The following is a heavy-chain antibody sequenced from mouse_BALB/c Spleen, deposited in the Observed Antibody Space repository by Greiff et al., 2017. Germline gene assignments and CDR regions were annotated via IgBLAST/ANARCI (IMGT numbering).Heavy chain of an antibody. J-gene: IGHJ3*01. CDR3: ASEDYGYDVGLAY. Sequence: EVQLQQSGPELVKPGASVKISCKASGYTFTDYYMNWVKQSHGKSLEWIGLVNPNNGGTSYNQKFKGKATLTVDKSSSTAYMELRSLTSEDSAVYYCASEDYGYDVGLAYWGQGTLVTVSA. D-gene: IGHD2-2*01. CDR2: VNPNNGGT. V-gene: IGHV1-26*01. CDR1: GYTFTDYY.